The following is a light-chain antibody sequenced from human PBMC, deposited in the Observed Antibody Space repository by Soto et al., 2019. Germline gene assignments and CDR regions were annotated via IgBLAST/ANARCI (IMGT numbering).Light chain of an antibody. CDR2: AAS. Sequence: DIQMTQSPSSLSASVGDTVTITCRASQDISNYLAWYQQKPGRVPKGLIYAASTWQSGVPSRFSDIGSGAYFTLTISSLQPEDVATYYCQKYNRAPLTFGGGTKVEIK. CDR1: QDISNY. CDR3: QKYNRAPLT. V-gene: IGKV1-27*01. J-gene: IGKJ4*01.